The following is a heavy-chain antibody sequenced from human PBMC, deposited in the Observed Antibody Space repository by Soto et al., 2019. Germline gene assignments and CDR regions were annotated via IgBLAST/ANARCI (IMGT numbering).Heavy chain of an antibody. J-gene: IGHJ6*02. V-gene: IGHV1-69*13. CDR2: IIPIFGTA. CDR1: GGTFSSYA. D-gene: IGHD1-1*01. CDR3: ARRTGQYYYYGMDV. Sequence: SVKVSCKTSGGTFSSYAISWVRQAPGQGLEWMGGIIPIFGTANYAQKFQGRVTITADESTSTAYMELSSLRSEDTAVYYCARRTGQYYYYGMDVWGQGTTDTVSS.